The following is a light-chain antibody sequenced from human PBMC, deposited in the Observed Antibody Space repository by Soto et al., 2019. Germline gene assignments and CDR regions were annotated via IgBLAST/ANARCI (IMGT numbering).Light chain of an antibody. CDR3: SSYTSISPLDVV. CDR2: DVS. Sequence: QSALTQPASVSGSPGQSITISCTGTSSDVGGYNYVSWYQQHPCKAPKLIIYDVSNRPSGVSNRFSGSKSGNTASLTISGLQAEDEADYYCSSYTSISPLDVVFGGGTKLTVL. J-gene: IGLJ2*01. V-gene: IGLV2-14*01. CDR1: SSDVGGYNY.